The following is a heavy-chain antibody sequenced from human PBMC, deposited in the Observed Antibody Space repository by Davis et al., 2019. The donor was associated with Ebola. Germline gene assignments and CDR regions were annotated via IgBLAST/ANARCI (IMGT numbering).Heavy chain of an antibody. D-gene: IGHD1-26*01. J-gene: IGHJ6*02. CDR3: ARVRPPKTTTGGMDV. Sequence: ASVKVSCKASGYTFTSYAMHWVRQAPGQRLEWMGWINAGNGNTKYSQKFQGRVTMTRDTSTSTVYMELSSLRSEDTAVYYCARVRPPKTTTGGMDVWGQGTTVTVSS. CDR2: INAGNGNT. V-gene: IGHV1-3*01. CDR1: GYTFTSYA.